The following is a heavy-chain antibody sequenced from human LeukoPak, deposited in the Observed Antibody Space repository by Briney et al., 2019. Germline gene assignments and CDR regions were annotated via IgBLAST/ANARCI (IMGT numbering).Heavy chain of an antibody. CDR1: GFTVSSNY. Sequence: GESLRLSCAASGFTVSSNYMSRVRQAPGKGLEWVSIIYSGGSTFYADSVKGRFTISRDNSKNTLYLQMNSLRAEDTAVYYCARGGSYLSAFDIWGQGTMVTVSS. CDR2: IYSGGST. V-gene: IGHV3-53*01. J-gene: IGHJ3*02. CDR3: ARGGSYLSAFDI. D-gene: IGHD1-26*01.